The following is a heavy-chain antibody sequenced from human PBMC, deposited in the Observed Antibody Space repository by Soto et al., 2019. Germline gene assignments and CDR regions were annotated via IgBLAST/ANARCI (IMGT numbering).Heavy chain of an antibody. D-gene: IGHD6-13*01. Sequence: SVKVSCKASGGTFSSYAISWVRQAPGQGLEWMGGIIPIFGTANYAQKFQGRVTITADKSTSTAYMELSSLRSEDTAVYYCATPDSSSWYGGYGMGVWGQGTTVTVSS. J-gene: IGHJ6*02. V-gene: IGHV1-69*06. CDR2: IIPIFGTA. CDR1: GGTFSSYA. CDR3: ATPDSSSWYGGYGMGV.